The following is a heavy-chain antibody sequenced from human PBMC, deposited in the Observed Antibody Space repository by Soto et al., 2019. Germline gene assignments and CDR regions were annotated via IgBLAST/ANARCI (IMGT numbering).Heavy chain of an antibody. J-gene: IGHJ6*02. Sequence: QVQLVESGGGVVQPWRSLRLSCAASGFTLSRYGMHWVRQAPGKGLEWVAVISFEGNTQYYADSVKGRFTISRDNSKDTLSLQIHSLSPEDTAVYYCARGTEHQLLSRDYFYGMDVWGQGTTVPVSS. CDR1: GFTLSRYG. D-gene: IGHD1-1*01. V-gene: IGHV3-30*05. CDR2: ISFEGNTQ. CDR3: ARGTEHQLLSRDYFYGMDV.